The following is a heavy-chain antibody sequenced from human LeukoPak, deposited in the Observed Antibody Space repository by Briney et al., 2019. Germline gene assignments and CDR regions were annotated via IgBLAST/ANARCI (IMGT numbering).Heavy chain of an antibody. CDR3: ARGATISETGYFDF. D-gene: IGHD5-24*01. CDR1: GGSFSRYY. J-gene: IGHJ4*03. V-gene: IGHV4-34*01. Sequence: SETLSLTCAVYGGSFSRYYWSWIRQSPGKGLEWIAEIDHRGDTNYNPSVKSRVTISVDTSKNQFPLKMRSLSAADTALYYCARGATISETGYFDFWGQGTLVTVSS. CDR2: IDHRGDT.